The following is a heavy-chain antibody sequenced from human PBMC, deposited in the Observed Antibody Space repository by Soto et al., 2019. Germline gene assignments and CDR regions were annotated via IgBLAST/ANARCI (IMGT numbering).Heavy chain of an antibody. V-gene: IGHV4-34*01. CDR1: GGSFSGYY. CDR3: ARVRELELPPRYGMDV. Sequence: SETLSLTCAVYGGSFSGYYWSWIRQPPGKGLEWIGEINHSGSTNYNPSLKSRVTISVDTSKNQFSLKLSSVTAADTAVYYCARVRELELPPRYGMDVWGQGTTVTVSS. CDR2: INHSGST. D-gene: IGHD1-7*01. J-gene: IGHJ6*02.